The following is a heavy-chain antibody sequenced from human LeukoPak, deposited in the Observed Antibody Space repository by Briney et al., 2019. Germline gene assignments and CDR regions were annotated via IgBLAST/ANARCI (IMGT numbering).Heavy chain of an antibody. D-gene: IGHD2-2*01. CDR1: GGSFSGYY. CDR2: ISGGGGST. CDR3: AKLRVPAAIQKSLFDP. V-gene: IGHV3-23*01. Sequence: PSETLSLTCAVYGGSFSGYYWMHWVRQAPGKGLEWVSAISGGGGSTYYADSVKGRFTISRDNSKNTLYLQMNSLRAEDTAVYYCAKLRVPAAIQKSLFDPWGQGTLVTVSS. J-gene: IGHJ5*02.